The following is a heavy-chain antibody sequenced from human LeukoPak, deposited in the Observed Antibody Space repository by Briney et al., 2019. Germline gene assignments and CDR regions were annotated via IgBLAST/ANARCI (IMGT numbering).Heavy chain of an antibody. D-gene: IGHD3-10*01. V-gene: IGHV1-18*01. CDR3: ARDKAWFGELPSQL. Sequence: ASVKVSCKASGGTFSSYAISWVRQAPGQGLEWMGWISAYNGNTNYAQKLQGRVTMTTDTTTSTAYMELRSLRSDDTAVYYCARDKAWFGELPSQLWGQGTLVTVSS. J-gene: IGHJ4*02. CDR2: ISAYNGNT. CDR1: GGTFSSYA.